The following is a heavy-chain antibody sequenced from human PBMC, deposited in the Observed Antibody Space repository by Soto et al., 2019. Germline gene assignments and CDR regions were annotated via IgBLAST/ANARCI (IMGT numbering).Heavy chain of an antibody. CDR3: ARAAGIAARFGMDV. D-gene: IGHD6-6*01. J-gene: IGHJ6*02. CDR1: GGTFSSYA. CDR2: IIPIFGTA. Sequence: GASVKVSCKASGGTFSSYAISWVRQAPGQGLEWMGGIIPIFGTANYAQKFQGRVTITADESTSTAYMELSSLRSEDTAVYYCARAAGIAARFGMDVWGQGTKVTVYS. V-gene: IGHV1-69*13.